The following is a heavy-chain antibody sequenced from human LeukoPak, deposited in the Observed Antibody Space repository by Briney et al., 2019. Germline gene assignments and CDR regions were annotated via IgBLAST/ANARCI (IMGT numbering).Heavy chain of an antibody. Sequence: SETLSLTCTVSGGSTSSYYWSWIRRPAGKGLEWIGRIYTSGSTNYNPSLKSRVTMSVDTSENQFSLKLSSVTAADTAVYYCARAVYDSSGYYGGWFDPWGQGTLVTVSS. V-gene: IGHV4-4*07. CDR1: GGSTSSYY. J-gene: IGHJ5*02. CDR3: ARAVYDSSGYYGGWFDP. CDR2: IYTSGST. D-gene: IGHD3-22*01.